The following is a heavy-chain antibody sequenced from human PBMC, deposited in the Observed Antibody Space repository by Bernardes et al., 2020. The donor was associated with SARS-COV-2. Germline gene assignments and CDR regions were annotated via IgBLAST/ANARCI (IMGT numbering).Heavy chain of an antibody. J-gene: IGHJ4*02. CDR1: GFIFSGST. V-gene: IGHV3-73*01. CDR3: TRWDSGSYSSPFDY. D-gene: IGHD1-26*01. CDR2: IRNKANTYAT. Sequence: LQVFCAYSGFIFSGSTVHWVRRGSGKGLEWVDRIRNKANTYATAYAESVKGRFTISRDDSKNTAYLQMNSLKTEDTAVYYCTRWDSGSYSSPFDYWGQGTLVTVSS.